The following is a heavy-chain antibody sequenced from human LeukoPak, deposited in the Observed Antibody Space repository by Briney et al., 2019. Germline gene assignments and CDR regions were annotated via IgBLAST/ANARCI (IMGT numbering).Heavy chain of an antibody. CDR2: ISSSSSTI. CDR1: GFTFSSYE. CDR3: AKSGYNYDSNAYPFIDY. J-gene: IGHJ4*02. Sequence: GGSLRLSCAASGFTFSSYEMNWVRQAPGKGLEWVSYISSSSSTIYYADSVKGRFTISRDNAKNSLYLQMNSLRAEDTAVYYCAKSGYNYDSNAYPFIDYWGQGTLVTVSS. V-gene: IGHV3-48*03. D-gene: IGHD3-22*01.